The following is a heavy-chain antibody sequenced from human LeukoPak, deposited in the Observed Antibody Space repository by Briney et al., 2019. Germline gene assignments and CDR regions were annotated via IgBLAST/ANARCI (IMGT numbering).Heavy chain of an antibody. CDR1: GFGFDDYA. Sequence: GGSLRLSCAASGFGFDDYAMHWVRQAPGKGLEWVSGITWNSGIKAYADSVKGRFTISRDNTKNSLYLLMSSLRSEDTAVYYCAKASNSWMQLWLDFWGQGTLVTVSS. CDR3: AKASNSWMQLWLDF. CDR2: ITWNSGIK. V-gene: IGHV3-9*01. J-gene: IGHJ5*01. D-gene: IGHD5-18*01.